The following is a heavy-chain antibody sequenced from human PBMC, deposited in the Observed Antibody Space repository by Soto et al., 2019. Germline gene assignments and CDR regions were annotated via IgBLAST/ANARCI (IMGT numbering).Heavy chain of an antibody. CDR1: GGSISSYY. CDR2: IYYSGST. D-gene: IGHD4-17*01. J-gene: IGHJ4*02. CDR3: ARVGGDDFGDSGGFDY. Sequence: SETLSLTCTVSGGSISSYYWSWIRQPPGKGLEWIGYIYYSGSTNYNPSLKSRVTISVDTSKNQFSLKLSSVTAADTAVYYCARVGGDDFGDSGGFDYWGQGTLVTVSS. V-gene: IGHV4-59*01.